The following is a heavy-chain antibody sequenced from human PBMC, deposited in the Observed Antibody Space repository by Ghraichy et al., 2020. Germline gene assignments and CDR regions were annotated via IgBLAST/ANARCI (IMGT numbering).Heavy chain of an antibody. V-gene: IGHV4-59*01. D-gene: IGHD3-3*01. CDR1: GGSISSYY. J-gene: IGHJ3*02. CDR3: ARVGAADAFDI. Sequence: SETLSLTCTVSGGSISSYYWSWIRQPPGKGLEWIGYIYYSGSTNYNPSLKSRVTISVDTSKNQFSLKLSSVTAADTAVYYCARVGAADAFDIWGQGTMVTVSS. CDR2: IYYSGST.